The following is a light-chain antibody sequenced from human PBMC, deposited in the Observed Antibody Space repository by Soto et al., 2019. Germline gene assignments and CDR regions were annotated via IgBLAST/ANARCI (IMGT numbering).Light chain of an antibody. CDR2: YNT. J-gene: IGLJ2*01. CDR3: QVWETNSAQPI. Sequence: SYELTQPPSVSVAPGKTARITCGGANIETKSDHWYQQKQGQAPVLVISYNTDRPSGIPERMFGSKSGNTATLSTSRVEAGDEADYYCQVWETNSAQPIFGGGTKVTVL. CDR1: NIETKS. V-gene: IGLV3-21*01.